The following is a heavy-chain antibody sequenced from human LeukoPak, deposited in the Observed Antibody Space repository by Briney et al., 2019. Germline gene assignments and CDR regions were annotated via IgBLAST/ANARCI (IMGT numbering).Heavy chain of an antibody. J-gene: IGHJ4*02. CDR1: GFTFSSYW. Sequence: GGSLRLSCAASGFTFSSYWMHWVRQAPGKGLVWLSRINSDGSSTSYADSVKGRFTIFRDNAKNTLYVQMNSLRDEDTAVYYCVRQYRVAAPADYWGQGTLVTVSS. V-gene: IGHV3-74*01. CDR2: INSDGSST. D-gene: IGHD6-13*01. CDR3: VRQYRVAAPADY.